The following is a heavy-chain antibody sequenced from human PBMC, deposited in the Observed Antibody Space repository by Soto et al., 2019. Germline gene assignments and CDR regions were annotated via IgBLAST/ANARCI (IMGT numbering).Heavy chain of an antibody. V-gene: IGHV4-59*08. CDR1: GGSISGYY. CDR3: AKNGRGGSGWYDY. J-gene: IGHJ4*02. CDR2: IYYSGGT. Sequence: SETLSLTCTVSGGSISGYYWSWIRQPPGKELEWIGYIYYSGGTNYNPSLNSRVTISVDTSKNEFSLKLNSVTAADTAVYYCAKNGRGGSGWYDYWGQGTKVTVSS. D-gene: IGHD6-19*01.